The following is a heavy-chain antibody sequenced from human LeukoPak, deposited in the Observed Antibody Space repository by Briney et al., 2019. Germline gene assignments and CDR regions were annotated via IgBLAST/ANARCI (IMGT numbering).Heavy chain of an antibody. CDR2: IYYSGST. D-gene: IGHD3-10*01. J-gene: IGHJ2*01. Sequence: SETLSLTCTVSGGSISSGGYSWSWIRQHPGKGLEWIGYIYYSGSTYYNPSLKSRVTISVDTSKNQFSLKLSSVTAADTAVYYCARMGRGLGVRGAARYFDLWGRGTLVTVSS. V-gene: IGHV4-31*03. CDR1: GGSISSGGYS. CDR3: ARMGRGLGVRGAARYFDL.